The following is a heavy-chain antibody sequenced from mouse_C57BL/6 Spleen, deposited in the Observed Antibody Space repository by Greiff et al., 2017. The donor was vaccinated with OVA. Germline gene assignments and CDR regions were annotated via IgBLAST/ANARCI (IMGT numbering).Heavy chain of an antibody. CDR3: ARRSYAMDY. Sequence: QVQLKESGPELVKPGASVKISCKASGYAFSSSWMNWVKQRPGKGLEWIGRIYPGDGDTNYNGKFKGKATLTADKSSSTAYMQLSSLTSEDSAVYFCARRSYAMDYWGQGTSVTVSS. J-gene: IGHJ4*01. CDR2: IYPGDGDT. CDR1: GYAFSSSW. V-gene: IGHV1-82*01.